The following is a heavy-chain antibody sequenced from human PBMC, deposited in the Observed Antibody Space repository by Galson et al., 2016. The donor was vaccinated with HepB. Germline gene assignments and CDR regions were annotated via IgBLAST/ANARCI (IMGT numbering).Heavy chain of an antibody. CDR3: AREYYGMDV. CDR2: IYYSGTT. Sequence: TLSLTCTVSGGSISSDYWSWIRQSPGKGLEWIGQIYYSGTTHYNPSLKSRVTISVDTSKNQFSLRLSSVTAADTAVYYCAREYYGMDVWGQGTTVTVSS. CDR1: GGSISSDY. J-gene: IGHJ6*02. V-gene: IGHV4-59*01.